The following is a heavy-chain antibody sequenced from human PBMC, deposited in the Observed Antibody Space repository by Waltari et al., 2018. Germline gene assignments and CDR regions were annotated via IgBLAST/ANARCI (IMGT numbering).Heavy chain of an antibody. D-gene: IGHD4-4*01. CDR2: INVDGSST. CDR1: GFTFSNYW. CDR3: TRGEINYSRFDY. Sequence: EVQLVESGGDLVQPGGSLRLSCAASGFTFSNYWMHWVRQAPGKGLAWFSGINVDGSSTVYANSVAGRFTISRDNAKNTVYLEMSGLRAEDTAVYYCTRGEINYSRFDYWGQGSLVTVSS. V-gene: IGHV3-74*01. J-gene: IGHJ4*02.